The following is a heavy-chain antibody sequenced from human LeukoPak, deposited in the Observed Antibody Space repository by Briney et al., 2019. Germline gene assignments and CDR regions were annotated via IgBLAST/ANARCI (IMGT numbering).Heavy chain of an antibody. V-gene: IGHV3-7*01. CDR1: GGSFSGYY. Sequence: PSETLSLTCAVYGGSFSGYYWSWIRQPPGKGLEWVANIKEDGSQQNYVDSVKGRFTISRDNAKNSVYLQMNNLRADDTAVYYCAKDRVGGSYNYWGQGTLVTVSS. CDR2: IKEDGSQQ. CDR3: AKDRVGGSYNY. D-gene: IGHD3-10*01. J-gene: IGHJ4*02.